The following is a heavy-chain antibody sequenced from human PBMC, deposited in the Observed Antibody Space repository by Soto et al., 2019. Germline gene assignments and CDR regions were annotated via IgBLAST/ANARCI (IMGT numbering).Heavy chain of an antibody. D-gene: IGHD6-19*01. V-gene: IGHV3-30-3*01. J-gene: IGHJ5*02. Sequence: QVQLVESGGGVVQPGRSLRLSCAASGFTFSHYAMHWVRQAPGKGLEWVAIISYDGSKKYYGDSVKGRFTISRDKSKNTLYLQINSLRVEDTAVYYCARDVAGKNWFDPWGQGTQVTVSS. CDR2: ISYDGSKK. CDR1: GFTFSHYA. CDR3: ARDVAGKNWFDP.